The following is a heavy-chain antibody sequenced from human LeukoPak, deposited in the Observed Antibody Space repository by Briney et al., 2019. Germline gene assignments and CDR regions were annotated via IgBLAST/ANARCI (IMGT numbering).Heavy chain of an antibody. CDR1: GFTFSSYA. V-gene: IGHV3-64*01. CDR2: ISSNGGST. Sequence: GGSLRLSCAASGFTFSSYAMHWVRQAPGKGLEYVSTISSNGGSTYYVNSVKGRFTIPRDNSKNTLFLQMGSLRAEDMAVYYCARGTYYDSSGYYFFDYWGQGTLVTVSS. D-gene: IGHD3-22*01. CDR3: ARGTYYDSSGYYFFDY. J-gene: IGHJ4*02.